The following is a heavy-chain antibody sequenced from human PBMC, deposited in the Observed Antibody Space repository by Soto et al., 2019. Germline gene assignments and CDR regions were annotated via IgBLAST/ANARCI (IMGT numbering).Heavy chain of an antibody. D-gene: IGHD2-2*02. CDR2: IYYSGST. J-gene: IGHJ5*02. CDR3: ARASRGCHTA. Sequence: SETLSLTCTVSGGSISSYYWSWIRQPPGKGLEWIGYIYYSGSTNYNPSLKSRVTISVDTSKNRFSLKLSSVTAADTAVYYCARASRGCHTAWRRGTLVTVSS. V-gene: IGHV4-59*01. CDR1: GGSISSYY.